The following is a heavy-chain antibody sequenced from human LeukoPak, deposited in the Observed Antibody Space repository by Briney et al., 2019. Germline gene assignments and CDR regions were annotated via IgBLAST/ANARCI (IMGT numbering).Heavy chain of an antibody. CDR1: GFTFSSYS. J-gene: IGHJ4*02. Sequence: GGSLRLSCAASGFTFSSYSMNWVRQAPGKGLEWVSSISSSSSYIYYADSVKGRFTISRDNAKNSLYLQMNSLRAEDTAVYYCARGTSVVPAASFFDYWGQGTLVTVSS. D-gene: IGHD2-2*01. CDR2: ISSSSSYI. CDR3: ARGTSVVPAASFFDY. V-gene: IGHV3-21*01.